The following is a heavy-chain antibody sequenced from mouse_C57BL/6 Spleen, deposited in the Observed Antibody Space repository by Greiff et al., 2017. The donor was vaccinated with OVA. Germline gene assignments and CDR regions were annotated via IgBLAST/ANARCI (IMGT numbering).Heavy chain of an antibody. J-gene: IGHJ3*01. Sequence: VQLQQSGPELVKPGASVKISCKASGYAFSSSWMNWVKQRPGTGLEWIGRIYPGDGDTNYNGKFKGKATLTADKSSSTAYMQLSSLTSEDSAVYFCARQGIYYDYEGAWFAYWGQGTLVTVSA. CDR3: ARQGIYYDYEGAWFAY. D-gene: IGHD2-4*01. CDR1: GYAFSSSW. CDR2: IYPGDGDT. V-gene: IGHV1-82*01.